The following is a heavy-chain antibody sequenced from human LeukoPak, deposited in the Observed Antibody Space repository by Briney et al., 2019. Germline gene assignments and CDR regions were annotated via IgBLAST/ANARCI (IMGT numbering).Heavy chain of an antibody. Sequence: KSSETLSLTCAVYGGSFSGYYWSWIRQPPGKGLEWIGEINHSGSTNYNPSLKSRVTISVDTSKNQFSLKLSSVTAADTAVYYCARTRKKYYYDSSREDYWGQGTLVTVSS. CDR1: GGSFSGYY. D-gene: IGHD3-22*01. V-gene: IGHV4-34*01. CDR2: INHSGST. J-gene: IGHJ4*02. CDR3: ARTRKKYYYDSSREDY.